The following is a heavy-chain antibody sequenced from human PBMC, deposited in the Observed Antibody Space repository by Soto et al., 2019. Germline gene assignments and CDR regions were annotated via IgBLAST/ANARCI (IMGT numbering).Heavy chain of an antibody. Sequence: QVQLVESGGGVVQPGGSLRLSCAASGFIFSGYAMHWVRQAPGKGLEWVAVISYDGNTQYYADSVKGRFTVSRDNSNNILYVEMNNLRDGDTDMYYCAKETNAYEINFWGQGTLVTVSP. CDR1: GFIFSGYA. D-gene: IGHD3-9*01. CDR2: ISYDGNTQ. CDR3: AKETNAYEINF. J-gene: IGHJ4*02. V-gene: IGHV3-30-3*01.